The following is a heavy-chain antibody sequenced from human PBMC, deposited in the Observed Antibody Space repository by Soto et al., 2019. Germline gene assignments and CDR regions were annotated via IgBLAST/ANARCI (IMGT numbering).Heavy chain of an antibody. Sequence: SVKVSCKASGGTFSSYAISWVRQAPGQGLEWMGGIIPIFGTANYAQKFQGRVTITADESTSTAYMELSSLRSEDTAVYYCARGRASRRQWLVQAIYYYGMDVWGQGTTVTVSS. J-gene: IGHJ6*02. V-gene: IGHV1-69*13. CDR2: IIPIFGTA. CDR1: GGTFSSYA. D-gene: IGHD6-19*01. CDR3: ARGRASRRQWLVQAIYYYGMDV.